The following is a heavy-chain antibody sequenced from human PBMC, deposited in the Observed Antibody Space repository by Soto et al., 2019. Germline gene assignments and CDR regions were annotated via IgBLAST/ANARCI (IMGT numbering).Heavy chain of an antibody. D-gene: IGHD2-15*01. V-gene: IGHV4-39*01. CDR1: GGSISSSTYY. CDR2: IYYSGST. CDR3: ARNARGSSYS. J-gene: IGHJ4*02. Sequence: SETLSLTCTVSGGSISSSTYYWGWIRQPPGKGLEWIGNIYYSGSTYYNPSLKSRVTISVDTSKNQFSLKLSSVTAADTAMYFCARNARGSSYSWGQGTRVTVAS.